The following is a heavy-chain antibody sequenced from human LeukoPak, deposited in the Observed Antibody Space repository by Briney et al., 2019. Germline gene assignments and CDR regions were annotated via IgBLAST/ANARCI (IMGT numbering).Heavy chain of an antibody. V-gene: IGHV3-30*03. J-gene: IGHJ4*01. Sequence: PGTSLRPSCTTSGFTFDFYAMHWVRQAPGKGLEWVAVMSYDGRYRYYADSAKGRFTISRDNSKRTLYLEMSSLRPEDTALYYCARSELYYGSESYYHLDYWGHGTLVTASS. CDR1: GFTFDFYA. CDR2: MSYDGRYR. CDR3: ARSELYYGSESYYHLDY. D-gene: IGHD3-10*01.